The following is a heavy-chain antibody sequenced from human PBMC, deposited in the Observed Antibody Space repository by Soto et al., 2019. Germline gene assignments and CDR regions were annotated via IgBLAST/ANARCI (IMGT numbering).Heavy chain of an antibody. CDR3: ATTGPY. CDR1: VFTLSSYG. J-gene: IGHJ4*02. Sequence: QVQLVESGGGVGQPGRSLRLSCAASVFTLSSYGMHWVRQAPGKGLEGVAVIWFDGSNKFYADSVKGRFTISRDNSKNTVSLQMNSLRDEDSAAYYCATTGPYWGQGTLVTVSS. V-gene: IGHV3-33*01. CDR2: IWFDGSNK.